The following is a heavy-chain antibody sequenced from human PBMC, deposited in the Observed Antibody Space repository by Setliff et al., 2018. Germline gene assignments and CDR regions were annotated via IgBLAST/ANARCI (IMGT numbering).Heavy chain of an antibody. CDR3: AKVKKPLIRGSGFDY. D-gene: IGHD2-8*01. J-gene: IGHJ4*02. Sequence: GSLRLSCAASGFTVSANGMSWVRQAPGKGLEWISLLYDDGSEFYADSVKGRFTISRDNSENTLFLQMTSLRPEDTGIYYCAKVKKPLIRGSGFDYWGRGTLVTVSS. V-gene: IGHV3-53*05. CDR2: LYDDGSE. CDR1: GFTVSANG.